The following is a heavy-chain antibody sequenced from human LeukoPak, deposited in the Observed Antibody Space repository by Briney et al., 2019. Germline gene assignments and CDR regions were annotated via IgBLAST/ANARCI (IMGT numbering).Heavy chain of an antibody. CDR1: GFTFSNAW. J-gene: IGHJ4*02. D-gene: IGHD1-20*01. V-gene: IGHV3-15*07. CDR2: IKSKADGETI. Sequence: PGGSLRLSCAASGFTFSNAWMNWVRQAPGKGLEWVGRIKSKADGETIDYAAPVKGRFTFSRDDSKNMLYLQMNSLKSEDTAVYYCSTLTSRGLSDSWGQGTLVAVSS. CDR3: STLTSRGLSDS.